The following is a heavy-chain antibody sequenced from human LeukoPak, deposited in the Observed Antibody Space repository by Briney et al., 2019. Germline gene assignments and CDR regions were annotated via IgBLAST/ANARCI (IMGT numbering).Heavy chain of an antibody. Sequence: GGSLTLSCAASGFTVSSNYMSWVRQAPGKGLEWVSILYSAGATYYADSVKGRFTISRDNSKNTLYLQMNSLRVEDTAVYYCASGGMGARKFYSDPFHYWGQGTLVTVSS. CDR2: LYSAGAT. J-gene: IGHJ4*02. CDR3: ASGGMGARKFYSDPFHY. CDR1: GFTVSSNY. V-gene: IGHV3-53*01. D-gene: IGHD2-15*01.